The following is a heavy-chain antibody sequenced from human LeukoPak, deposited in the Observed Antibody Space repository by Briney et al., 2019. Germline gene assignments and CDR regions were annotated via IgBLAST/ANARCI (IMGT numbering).Heavy chain of an antibody. CDR2: INAGNGNT. CDR1: GYTFTSYA. J-gene: IGHJ4*02. D-gene: IGHD5-18*01. CDR3: ARVVDVNSYGLFDY. Sequence: RASVKVSCKASGYTFTSYAMHWVRQAPGQRLEWMGWINAGNGNTKYSQKLQGRVTITRDTSASTAYMELSSLRSEDTAVYYCARVVDVNSYGLFDYWGQGTLVTVSS. V-gene: IGHV1-3*01.